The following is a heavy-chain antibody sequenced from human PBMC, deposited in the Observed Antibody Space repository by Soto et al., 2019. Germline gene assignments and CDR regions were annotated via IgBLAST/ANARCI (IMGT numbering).Heavy chain of an antibody. J-gene: IGHJ5*02. CDR3: ARATSDGSGSYDPNWFDP. V-gene: IGHV4-59*08. Sequence: TLSLTCTVSGGSISSYYWSWIRQPPGKGLEWIGYIYYSGSTNYNPSLKSRVTISVDTSKNQFSLKLSSVTAADTAVYYCARATSDGSGSYDPNWFDPWGQGTLVTVSS. CDR2: IYYSGST. D-gene: IGHD3-10*01. CDR1: GGSISSYY.